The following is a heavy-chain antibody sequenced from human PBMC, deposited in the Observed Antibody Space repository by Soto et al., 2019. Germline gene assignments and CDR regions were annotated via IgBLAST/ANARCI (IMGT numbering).Heavy chain of an antibody. Sequence: SETPFLPCTVSGGSISSSSYYWGWIRQPPGKGLEWIGSIYYSGSTYYNPSLKSRVTISVDTSKNQFSLKLSSVTAADTAVYYCARHPNQRVDYWGQGTLVTVSS. CDR3: ARHPNQRVDY. CDR1: GGSISSSSYY. V-gene: IGHV4-39*01. J-gene: IGHJ4*02. CDR2: IYYSGST. D-gene: IGHD6-25*01.